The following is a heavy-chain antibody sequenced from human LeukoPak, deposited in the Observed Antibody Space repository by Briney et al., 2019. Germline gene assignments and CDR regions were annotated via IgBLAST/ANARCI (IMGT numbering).Heavy chain of an antibody. CDR1: GFTFSSYE. J-gene: IGHJ6*04. V-gene: IGHV3-48*03. Sequence: GGSLRLSCAASGFTFSSYEMNWVRQAPGKGLEWVSYISSSGGTIYYADSVKGRFTISRDNAKNTLYLQMNSLRAEDTAVYYLAELVISIIGGVWGKGTTVTISS. CDR2: ISSSGGTI. CDR3: AELVISIIGGV. D-gene: IGHD3-10*02.